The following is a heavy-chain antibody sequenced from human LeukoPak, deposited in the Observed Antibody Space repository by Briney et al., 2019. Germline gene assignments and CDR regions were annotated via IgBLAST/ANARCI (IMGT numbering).Heavy chain of an antibody. CDR2: MNPNSGDT. CDR1: GYTFTNYD. V-gene: IGHV1-8*01. Sequence: WASVKVSCKASGYTFTNYDINWVRQAAGQGLEWMGWMNPNSGDTDCVEKFQGRVTMTRDTSMNTAYMELSSLRSDDTAVYYCTRSGFGGGVHFDYWGQGTPVTVSS. D-gene: IGHD3-16*01. CDR3: TRSGFGGGVHFDY. J-gene: IGHJ4*02.